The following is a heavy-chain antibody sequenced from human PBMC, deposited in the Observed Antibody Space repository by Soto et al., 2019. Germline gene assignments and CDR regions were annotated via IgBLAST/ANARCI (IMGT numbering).Heavy chain of an antibody. CDR3: ARLHYYYDSSGYYFFDY. J-gene: IGHJ4*02. Sequence: SETLSLTCTVSGGSVSSYYWSWIRQPPGKGLEWIGYIYYSGSTNYNPSLKSRVTISVDTSKNQFSLKLSSVTAADTAVYYCARLHYYYDSSGYYFFDYWGQGTLVTVSA. V-gene: IGHV4-59*08. D-gene: IGHD3-22*01. CDR2: IYYSGST. CDR1: GGSVSSYY.